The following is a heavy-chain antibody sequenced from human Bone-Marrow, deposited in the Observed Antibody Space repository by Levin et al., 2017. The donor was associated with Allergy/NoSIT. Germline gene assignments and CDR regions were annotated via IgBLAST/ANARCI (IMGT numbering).Heavy chain of an antibody. D-gene: IGHD2-15*01. CDR3: ARDRARDVAVVAATTFDH. CDR2: IFSSGAYI. J-gene: IGHJ4*02. CDR1: GFTFSSHT. Sequence: GGSLRLSCAASGFTFSSHTMHWVRQAPGKGLEWVSSIFSSGAYIYYADSVKGRFTISRDNANNSLFLQMNTLRAEDTAVYYCARDRARDVAVVAATTFDHWGQGSLVTVSS. V-gene: IGHV3-21*01.